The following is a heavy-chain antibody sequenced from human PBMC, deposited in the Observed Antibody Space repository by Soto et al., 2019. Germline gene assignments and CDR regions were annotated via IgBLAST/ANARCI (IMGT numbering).Heavy chain of an antibody. CDR1: GGSISSYY. J-gene: IGHJ6*03. CDR3: ARALDFWSGAYYMDV. V-gene: IGHV4-59*01. Sequence: PSETLSLTCTVSGGSISSYYWSWIRQPPGKGLEWIGYIYYSGSTNYNPSLKSRVTISVDTSKNQFSLKLSSVTAADTAVYYCARALDFWSGAYYMDVWGKGTTVTVPS. CDR2: IYYSGST. D-gene: IGHD3-3*01.